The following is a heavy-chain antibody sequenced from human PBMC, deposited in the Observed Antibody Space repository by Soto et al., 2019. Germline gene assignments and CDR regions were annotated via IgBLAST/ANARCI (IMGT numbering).Heavy chain of an antibody. CDR2: MNPNSGNT. D-gene: IGHD6-13*01. CDR3: ARVIAAAWAYYYGMDV. CDR1: GYTFTSCD. V-gene: IGHV1-8*01. Sequence: ASVKVSCKASGYTFTSCDSNWVRQATGQGLEWMGWMNPNSGNTGYAQKFQGRVTMTRNTSISTAYMELSSLRSEDTAVYYCARVIAAAWAYYYGMDVWGQGTTVTVSS. J-gene: IGHJ6*02.